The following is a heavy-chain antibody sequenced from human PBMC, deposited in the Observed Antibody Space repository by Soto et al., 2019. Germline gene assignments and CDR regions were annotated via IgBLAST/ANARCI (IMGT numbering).Heavy chain of an antibody. CDR3: AKESCPRNCPEDY. CDR2: ISYDGSNK. CDR1: GFTFSSYG. V-gene: IGHV3-30*18. D-gene: IGHD1-7*01. J-gene: IGHJ4*02. Sequence: PGGSLRLSCAASGFTFSSYGMHWVRQAPGKGLEWVAVISYDGSNKYYADSVKGRFTISRDNSKNTLYLQMNSLRAEDTAVYYCAKESCPRNCPEDYWGQGTLVTVSS.